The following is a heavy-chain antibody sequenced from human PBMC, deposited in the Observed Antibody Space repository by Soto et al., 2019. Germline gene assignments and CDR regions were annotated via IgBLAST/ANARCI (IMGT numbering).Heavy chain of an antibody. Sequence: AETLSLTCAVSGASISSAFWWTWVRQAPGKGLEWIGEIYHVGSTYYNPSLKSRVTISVDTSKNQFSLKLSSVTAADTAVYYCARARSGDRRFDSWGQGALVTVSS. CDR1: GASISSAFW. J-gene: IGHJ4*02. CDR2: IYHVGST. CDR3: ARARSGDRRFDS. D-gene: IGHD2-21*02. V-gene: IGHV4-4*02.